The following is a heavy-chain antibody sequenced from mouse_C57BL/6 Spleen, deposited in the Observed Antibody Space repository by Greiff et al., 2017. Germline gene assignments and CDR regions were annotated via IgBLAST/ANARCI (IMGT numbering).Heavy chain of an antibody. CDR3: AGITTDYFDY. V-gene: IGHV3-6*01. D-gene: IGHD1-1*01. J-gene: IGHJ2*01. CDR1: GYSITSGYY. Sequence: EESGPGLVKPSQSLSLTCSVTGYSITSGYYWNWIRQFPGNKLEWMGYISYDGSNNYNPSLKNRISITRDTSKNQFFLKLNSVTTEDTATYYCAGITTDYFDYWGQGTTLTVSS. CDR2: ISYDGSN.